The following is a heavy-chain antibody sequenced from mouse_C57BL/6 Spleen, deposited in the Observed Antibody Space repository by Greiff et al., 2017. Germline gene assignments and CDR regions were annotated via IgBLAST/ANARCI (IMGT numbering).Heavy chain of an antibody. J-gene: IGHJ3*01. V-gene: IGHV5-6*01. CDR1: GFTFSSYG. CDR2: ISSGGSYT. CDR3: ARLPFAY. Sequence: EVQLVESGGDLVKPGGSLKLSCAASGFTFSSYGMSWVRQTPDKRLEWVATISSGGSYTYYPDSVKGRFTISRDNAKNTLYLQMSSLKSEDTAMYYCARLPFAYWGQEALVTVSA.